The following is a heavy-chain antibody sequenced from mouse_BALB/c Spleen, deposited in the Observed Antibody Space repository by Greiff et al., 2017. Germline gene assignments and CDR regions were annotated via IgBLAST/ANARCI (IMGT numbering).Heavy chain of an antibody. Sequence: QVQLKESGPGLVAPSQSLSITCTVSGFSLTSYGVHWVRQPPGKGLEWLGVLWAGGSTNYNSALMSRLSISKDNSKSQVFLKMNSLQTDDTAMYYCARGVSLLRTYAMDYWGQGTSVTVSS. V-gene: IGHV2-9*02. D-gene: IGHD1-2*01. CDR3: ARGVSLLRTYAMDY. CDR2: LWAGGST. J-gene: IGHJ4*01. CDR1: GFSLTSYG.